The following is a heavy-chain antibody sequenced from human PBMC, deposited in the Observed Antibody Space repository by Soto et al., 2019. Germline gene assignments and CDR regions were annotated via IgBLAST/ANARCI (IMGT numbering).Heavy chain of an antibody. Sequence: GGSLRLSCQASGFTFSDYYMSWIRQAPGKGLEWVSYISSSSSYTNYADSVKGRFTISRDNAKNSLYLQMNSLRAEDTAVYYCATNSSRGDWFDPWGQGTLVTVYS. CDR2: ISSSSSYT. D-gene: IGHD6-13*01. V-gene: IGHV3-11*06. CDR1: GFTFSDYY. CDR3: ATNSSRGDWFDP. J-gene: IGHJ5*02.